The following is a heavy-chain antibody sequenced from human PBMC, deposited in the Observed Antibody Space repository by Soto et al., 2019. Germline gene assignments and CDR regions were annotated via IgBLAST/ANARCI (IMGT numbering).Heavy chain of an antibody. Sequence: LSLTCSVSGAALNSGNYYWSWIRQVPGKGLEWIGHIYVTGAVDYNPSLRDRITISQDTSERQFSLNLRLVTAADTAVYYCARLRIATNNYKWFDPWGQGILVTVSS. CDR3: ARLRIATNNYKWFDP. CDR1: GAALNSGNYY. D-gene: IGHD2-21*01. J-gene: IGHJ5*02. CDR2: IYVTGAV. V-gene: IGHV4-31*03.